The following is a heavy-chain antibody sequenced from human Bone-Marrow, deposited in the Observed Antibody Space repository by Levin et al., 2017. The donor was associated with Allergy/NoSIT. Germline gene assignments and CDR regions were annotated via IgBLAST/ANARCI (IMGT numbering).Heavy chain of an antibody. D-gene: IGHD5-24*01. Sequence: KVSCKGSRYTFSGSWIGWVRQMPGKGLEWMGIIYPDDSDTRYSPSFEGQVTFSADKSISAAYLQWSSLRASDTAIYYCARREMSTKNDAIDIWGQGTMVTVSS. CDR3: ARREMSTKNDAIDI. CDR1: RYTFSGSW. V-gene: IGHV5-51*01. CDR2: IYPDDSDT. J-gene: IGHJ3*02.